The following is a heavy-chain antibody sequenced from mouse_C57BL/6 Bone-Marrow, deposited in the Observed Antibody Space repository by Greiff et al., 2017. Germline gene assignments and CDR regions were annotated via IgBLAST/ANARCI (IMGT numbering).Heavy chain of an antibody. V-gene: IGHV1-63*01. D-gene: IGHD1-1*01. CDR2: IYPGGGYT. Sequence: VQLQQSGAELVRPGTSVKMSCKASGYTFTNYWIGWAKQRPGHGLEWIGDIYPGGGYTDYTEKFKGKATLTADKSSSTAYMQFSSLTSEDSAIXYCARRDYYGSSYGYAMDYWGQGTSVTVSS. J-gene: IGHJ4*01. CDR1: GYTFTNYW. CDR3: ARRDYYGSSYGYAMDY.